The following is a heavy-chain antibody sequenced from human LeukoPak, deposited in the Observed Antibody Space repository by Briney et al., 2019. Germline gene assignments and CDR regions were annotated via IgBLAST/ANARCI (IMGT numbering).Heavy chain of an antibody. CDR2: ISYDGSHK. J-gene: IGHJ4*02. D-gene: IGHD6-19*01. V-gene: IGHV3-30*03. CDR1: GFTFSTYD. CDR3: VRQWLERGISGLDY. Sequence: PGRSLRLSCAASGFTFSTYDMHWVRQAPGKGLEWVAVISYDGSHKHYADSVKGRFTISRDSSKNTLDLQMNSLRVEDTAVYYCVRQWLERGISGLDYWGQGTLVTVSS.